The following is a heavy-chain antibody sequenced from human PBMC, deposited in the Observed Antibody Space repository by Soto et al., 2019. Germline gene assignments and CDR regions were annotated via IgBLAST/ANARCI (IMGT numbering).Heavy chain of an antibody. J-gene: IGHJ5*02. CDR3: ARLHCNSPNCVPLDP. V-gene: IGHV4-39*01. CDR2: IYYSGSA. Sequence: TLSPTCSVSGGSISSVSYYWGWIRQPPGKGLEWIGSIYYSGSAYYSPSLKSRVTMSVDTSKNQLSLELRSVTAADTAVYYCARLHCNSPNCVPLDPWGQGTLVTVSS. D-gene: IGHD2-2*01. CDR1: GGSISSVSYY.